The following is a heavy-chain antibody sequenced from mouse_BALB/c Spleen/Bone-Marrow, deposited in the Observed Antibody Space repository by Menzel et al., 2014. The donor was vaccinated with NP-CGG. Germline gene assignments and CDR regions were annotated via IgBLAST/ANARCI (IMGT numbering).Heavy chain of an antibody. CDR1: GFNIKDTY. J-gene: IGHJ3*01. CDR2: IDPANGNT. CDR3: ANYYYGSSLFAY. V-gene: IGHV14-3*02. Sequence: EVMLVESGAELVKPGASVKLSCTASGFNIKDTYMHWVKQRPEQGLEWIGRIDPANGNTKYDPKFQGKATITADTSSNTAYLQLSSLTSEDTAVCYCANYYYGSSLFAYWGQGTLVTVSA. D-gene: IGHD1-1*01.